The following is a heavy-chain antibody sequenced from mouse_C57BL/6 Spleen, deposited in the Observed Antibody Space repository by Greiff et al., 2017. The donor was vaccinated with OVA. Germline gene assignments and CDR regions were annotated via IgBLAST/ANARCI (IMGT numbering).Heavy chain of an antibody. Sequence: QVQLQQSGAELAKPGASVKLSCKASGYTFTSYWMHWVKQRPGQGLEWIGYINPSSGYTKYNQKFKDKATLTADKSSSTAYMKLSSLTYEDSAVYYCARYIYGSSYTFDYWGQGTTLTVSA. CDR1: GYTFTSYW. CDR3: ARYIYGSSYTFDY. D-gene: IGHD1-1*01. V-gene: IGHV1-7*01. CDR2: INPSSGYT. J-gene: IGHJ2*01.